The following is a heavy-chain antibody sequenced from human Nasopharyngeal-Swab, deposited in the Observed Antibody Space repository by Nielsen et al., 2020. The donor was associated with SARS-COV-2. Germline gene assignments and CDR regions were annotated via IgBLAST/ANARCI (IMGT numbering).Heavy chain of an antibody. CDR3: ARDRGYFDPLGWFDP. J-gene: IGHJ5*02. CDR1: GYTFTSYY. V-gene: IGHV1-46*01. CDR2: INPSGGST. D-gene: IGHD3-9*01. Sequence: ASVQVSCKASGYTFTSYYMHWVRQAPGQGLEWMGIINPSGGSTSYAQKFQGRVTMTRDTSTSTVYMELSSLRSEDTAVYYCARDRGYFDPLGWFDPWGQGTLVTVSS.